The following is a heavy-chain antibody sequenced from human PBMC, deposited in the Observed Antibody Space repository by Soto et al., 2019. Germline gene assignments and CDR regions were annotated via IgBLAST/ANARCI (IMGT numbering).Heavy chain of an antibody. CDR2: IIPIFGTA. D-gene: IGHD3-3*01. V-gene: IGHV1-69*12. J-gene: IGHJ6*02. CDR1: GGTFSSYA. Sequence: QVQLVQSGAEVKKPGSSVKVSCKASGGTFSSYAISWVRQAPGQGLEWMGGIIPIFGTANYAQKFQGRVTITADEATSTAYMELSSLRAEDTAVYYCARGIFWSGDKLPEYYYYYGMDVWGQGTTVTVSS. CDR3: ARGIFWSGDKLPEYYYYYGMDV.